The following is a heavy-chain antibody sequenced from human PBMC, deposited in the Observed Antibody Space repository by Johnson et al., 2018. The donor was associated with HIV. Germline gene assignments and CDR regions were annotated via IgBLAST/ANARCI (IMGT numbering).Heavy chain of an antibody. CDR2: ISYDGSKK. Sequence: QVQVVESGGGVVQPGRSLRLSCAASGFTFSSYAVQWVRQAPDKGLEWVAVISYDGSKKYYADSVRGRFTISRDNSKNTLYLQMGSLRAEDMAVYYCARGALSPAAPDAFDIWGQGTMVTVSS. CDR3: ARGALSPAAPDAFDI. CDR1: GFTFSSYA. D-gene: IGHD6-13*01. J-gene: IGHJ3*02. V-gene: IGHV3-30*14.